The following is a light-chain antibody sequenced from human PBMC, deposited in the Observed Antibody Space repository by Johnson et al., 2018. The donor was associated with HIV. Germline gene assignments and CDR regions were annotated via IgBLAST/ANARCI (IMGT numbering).Light chain of an antibody. CDR3: GTWDSSLSAAV. CDR2: ENN. J-gene: IGLJ1*01. CDR1: NSNIGNNF. V-gene: IGLV1-51*02. Sequence: HSVLTQPPSVSAAPGQKVTISCSGSNSNIGNNFVSWYQQFPGTAPRLLIYENNKRPSGIPDRFSGSKSGTSATLGITGLQTGDEADYYCGTWDSSLSAAVFGTGTKVTVL.